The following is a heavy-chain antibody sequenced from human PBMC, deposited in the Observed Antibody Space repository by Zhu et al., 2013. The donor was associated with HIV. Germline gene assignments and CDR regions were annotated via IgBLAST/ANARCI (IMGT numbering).Heavy chain of an antibody. J-gene: IGHJ5*02. CDR2: INHSGYT. V-gene: IGHV4-34*01. Sequence: QVQLQQWGAGLLKPSETLSLTCAVYNGSFSVYYWTWFRQPPGKGLEWIGEINHSGYTSYNPSLKSRVTISVDTSKNQFSLKLSSVTAADTAVYYCARSFGSWPKSHNWFDPWGQGTLVTVSS. CDR3: ARSFGSWPKSHNWFDP. CDR1: NGSFSVYY. D-gene: IGHD6-13*01.